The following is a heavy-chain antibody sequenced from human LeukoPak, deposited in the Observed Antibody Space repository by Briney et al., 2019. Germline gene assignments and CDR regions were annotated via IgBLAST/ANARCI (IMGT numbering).Heavy chain of an antibody. J-gene: IGHJ6*03. V-gene: IGHV6-1*01. D-gene: IGHD1-1*01. CDR3: ARADWNDVNYYYYYMDV. CDR1: RDSVSSNSAA. CDR2: TYYRSKWYN. Sequence: SQTLSLTCAISRDSVSSNSAAWNWIRQSPSRGLEWLGRTYYRSKWYNDYAVSVKSRITINPDTSKNQFSLQLNSVTPEDTAVYYCARADWNDVNYYYYYMDVWGKGTTVTVSS.